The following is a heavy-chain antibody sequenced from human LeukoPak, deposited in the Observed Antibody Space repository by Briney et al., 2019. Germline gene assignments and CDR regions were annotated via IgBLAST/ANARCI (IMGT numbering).Heavy chain of an antibody. V-gene: IGHV3-30-3*01. CDR1: GFTFSSYA. Sequence: PGRSLRLSCAASGFTFSSYAMHWVRQAPGKGLEWVAVISYDGSNKYYADSVKGRFTISRDNSKNTLYLQMNSLRAEDTAVYYCARAAGVWFGDPRDIWGQGTMVTVSS. CDR2: ISYDGSNK. CDR3: ARAAGVWFGDPRDI. J-gene: IGHJ3*02. D-gene: IGHD3-10*01.